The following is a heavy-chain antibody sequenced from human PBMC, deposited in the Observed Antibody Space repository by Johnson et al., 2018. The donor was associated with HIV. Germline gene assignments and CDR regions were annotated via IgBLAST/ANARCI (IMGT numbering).Heavy chain of an antibody. CDR1: GFTFDDYA. CDR3: AREAPMTNDAFDI. Sequence: EVQLVESGGVVVQPGGSLRLSCAASGFTFDDYAMHWVRQAPGKGLEWVSLISWDGGSTYYADSVKGRFTISRDNSKNSLYLQMNSLKAEDTALYYCAREAPMTNDAFDIWGQGTMVTVSS. J-gene: IGHJ3*02. V-gene: IGHV3-43D*03. D-gene: IGHD3-22*01. CDR2: ISWDGGST.